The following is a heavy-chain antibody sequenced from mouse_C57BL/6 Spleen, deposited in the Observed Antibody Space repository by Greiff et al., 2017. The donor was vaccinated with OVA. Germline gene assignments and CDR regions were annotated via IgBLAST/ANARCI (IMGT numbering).Heavy chain of an antibody. D-gene: IGHD2-5*01. Sequence: VQLKESGGGLVKPGGSLKLSCAASGFTFSSYAMSWVRQTPEKRLEWVATISDGGSYTYYPDNVKGRFTISRDNAKNNLYLQMSHLKSEDTAMSYCASPSYYSSYVFAYWGQGTLVTVSA. CDR1: GFTFSSYA. V-gene: IGHV5-4*01. CDR3: ASPSYYSSYVFAY. J-gene: IGHJ3*01. CDR2: ISDGGSYT.